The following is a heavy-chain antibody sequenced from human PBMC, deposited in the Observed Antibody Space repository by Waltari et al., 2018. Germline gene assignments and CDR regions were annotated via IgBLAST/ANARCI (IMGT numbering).Heavy chain of an antibody. CDR2: IIPIFGTA. D-gene: IGHD1-26*01. J-gene: IGHJ6*03. CDR1: GGTFSSYA. V-gene: IGHV1-69*05. CDR3: ARGGTDTRYYYYYMDV. Sequence: QVQLVQSGAEVKKPGSSVKVSCKASGGTFSSYAISWVRQAPGQGLEWMGGIIPIFGTANYAQKFQGRGTITTDESTSTAYMELSSLRSEDTAVYYCARGGTDTRYYYYYMDVWGKGTTVTVSS.